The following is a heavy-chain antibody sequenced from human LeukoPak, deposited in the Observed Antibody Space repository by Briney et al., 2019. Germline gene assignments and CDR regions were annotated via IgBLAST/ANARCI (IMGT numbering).Heavy chain of an antibody. CDR3: ARGTRVGNTGYSFDY. V-gene: IGHV4-39*01. Sequence: SETLSLTCTVSGASISSSGYFWGWIRQPPGKGLEWIGNIYSSGTTYYNPSLKSRLTISVDTSKNQFSLKLSSVSATDVAVYYCARGTRVGNTGYSFDYWGHGTLVTVSS. D-gene: IGHD3-9*01. CDR2: IYSSGTT. CDR1: GASISSSGYF. J-gene: IGHJ4*01.